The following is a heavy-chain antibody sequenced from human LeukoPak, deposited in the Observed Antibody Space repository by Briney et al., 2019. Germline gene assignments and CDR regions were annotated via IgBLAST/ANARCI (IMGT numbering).Heavy chain of an antibody. CDR3: ARDRGPLRDILTGGYYHGMDV. V-gene: IGHV4-59*01. Sequence: PSETLSLTCTVSGGSISSYYWSWIRQPPGKGLEWIGYIYYSGSTNYNPSLKSRVTISVDTSKNQFSLKLSSATAADTAVYYCARDRGPLRDILTGGYYHGMDVWGQGTTVTVSS. CDR2: IYYSGST. J-gene: IGHJ6*02. D-gene: IGHD3-9*01. CDR1: GGSISSYY.